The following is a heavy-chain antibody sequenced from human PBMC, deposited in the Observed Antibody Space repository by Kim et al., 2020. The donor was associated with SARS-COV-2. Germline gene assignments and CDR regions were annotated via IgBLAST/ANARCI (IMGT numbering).Heavy chain of an antibody. CDR3: ARFDLSGYCSGGSCYGSYYYYYMDV. J-gene: IGHJ6*03. CDR1: GGSFSGYY. Sequence: SETLSLTCAVYGGSFSGYYWSWIRQPPGKGLEWIGEINHSGSTNYNPSLKSRVTISVDTSKNQFSLKLSSVTAADTAVYYCARFDLSGYCSGGSCYGSYYYYYMDVWGKGTTVTVSS. CDR2: INHSGST. D-gene: IGHD2-15*01. V-gene: IGHV4-34*01.